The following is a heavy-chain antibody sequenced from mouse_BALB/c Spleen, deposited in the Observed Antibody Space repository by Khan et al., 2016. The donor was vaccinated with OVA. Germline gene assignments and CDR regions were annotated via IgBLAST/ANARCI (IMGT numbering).Heavy chain of an antibody. CDR1: GYTFTDYS. Sequence: QIQLVQSGPELKKPGETVKISCKASGYTFTDYSMHWVKQAPGKGLKWMGWINTETGEPTYADDFKGRFAFSLETSASTAYLQINNLKNEDTATYFGARDRYDYFDYWGQGTTRTVSS. D-gene: IGHD2-14*01. CDR3: ARDRYDYFDY. J-gene: IGHJ2*01. CDR2: INTETGEP. V-gene: IGHV9-2-1*01.